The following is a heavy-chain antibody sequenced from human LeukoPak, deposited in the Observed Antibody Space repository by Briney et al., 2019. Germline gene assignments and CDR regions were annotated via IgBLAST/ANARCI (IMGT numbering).Heavy chain of an antibody. D-gene: IGHD1-1*01. CDR2: ISYDGSNK. CDR3: AKDIDGAGTHGP. V-gene: IGHV3-30*18. J-gene: IGHJ5*02. Sequence: QAGGSLRLSCAASGFTFSSYGMHWVRQAPGKGLEWVSVISYDGSNKYYADSVKGRFTISRDNSKNTLYLQMNSLRAEDTAVYYCAKDIDGAGTHGPWGQGTLVTVSS. CDR1: GFTFSSYG.